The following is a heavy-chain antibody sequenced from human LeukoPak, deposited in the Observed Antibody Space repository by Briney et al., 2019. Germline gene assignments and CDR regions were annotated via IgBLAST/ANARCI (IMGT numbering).Heavy chain of an antibody. CDR3: ARDPYISSPLYYFDY. J-gene: IGHJ4*02. V-gene: IGHV1-2*02. Sequence: GASVKVSCKASGYTFTSYGISWVRQAPGQGLEWMGWINPNSGGTNYAQKFQGRVTMTRDTSISTAYMELSRLRSDDTAVYYCARDPYISSPLYYFDYWGQGTLVTVSS. CDR1: GYTFTSYG. CDR2: INPNSGGT. D-gene: IGHD3-3*02.